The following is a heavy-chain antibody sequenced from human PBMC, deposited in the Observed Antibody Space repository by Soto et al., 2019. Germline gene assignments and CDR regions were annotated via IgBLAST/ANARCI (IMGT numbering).Heavy chain of an antibody. CDR2: ISGYNGNT. J-gene: IGHJ5*02. D-gene: IGHD6-19*01. Sequence: ASVKVSCKASGYTFHSYGISWVRQAPGQGLEWMGTISGYNGNTNYAQKLQGRVTMTTDTSTSTAYMELRSLRSDDTALYYCARGTSRDWANGFDPWGQGTLVTVSS. V-gene: IGHV1-18*04. CDR3: ARGTSRDWANGFDP. CDR1: GYTFHSYG.